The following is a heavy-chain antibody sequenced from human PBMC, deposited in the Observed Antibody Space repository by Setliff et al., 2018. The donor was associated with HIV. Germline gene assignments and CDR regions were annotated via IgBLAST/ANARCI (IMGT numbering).Heavy chain of an antibody. J-gene: IGHJ4*02. Sequence: SETLSLTCAVSSGSITGYYWKWIRQPPGKGMEWIGYIYYSGNTNYNPSLKSRVTISVDTSKKQFSLKLSSVTAADTAVYYCARGRLYGVVDYWGQGTLVTVSS. CDR2: IYYSGNT. D-gene: IGHD3-10*01. CDR1: SGSITGYY. CDR3: ARGRLYGVVDY. V-gene: IGHV4-59*12.